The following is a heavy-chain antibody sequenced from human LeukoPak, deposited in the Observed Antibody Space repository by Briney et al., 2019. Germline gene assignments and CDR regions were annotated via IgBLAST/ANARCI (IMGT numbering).Heavy chain of an antibody. CDR2: INPNSGGT. CDR1: GYTFTSYG. Sequence: ASVKVSCKASGYTFTSYGISWGRQAPGQGLEWMGWINPNSGGTNYAQKFRGRVTMTGDTSISTAYMELRSLRSDDTAVYYCAREHDYGDYEGAFDIWGQGTMVTVSS. CDR3: AREHDYGDYEGAFDI. D-gene: IGHD4-17*01. J-gene: IGHJ3*02. V-gene: IGHV1-2*02.